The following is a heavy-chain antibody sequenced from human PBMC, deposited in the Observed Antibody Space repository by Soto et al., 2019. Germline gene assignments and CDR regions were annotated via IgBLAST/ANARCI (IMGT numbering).Heavy chain of an antibody. J-gene: IGHJ4*02. CDR3: ARVYGTNYGFDF. CDR1: GGSISSGGYS. Sequence: SETLSLTCAVSGGSISSGGYSWSWIRQPPGKGLEWIGYIYHSGSTYYNPSLKSRVTISVDRSKNQFSLKLSSVTAADTAVYYCARVYGTNYGFDFWGQGALVTVSS. CDR2: IYHSGST. V-gene: IGHV4-30-2*01. D-gene: IGHD4-17*01.